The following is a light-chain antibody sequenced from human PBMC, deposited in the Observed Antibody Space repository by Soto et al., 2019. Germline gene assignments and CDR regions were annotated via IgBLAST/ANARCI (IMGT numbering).Light chain of an antibody. CDR2: DAS. V-gene: IGKV1-5*01. J-gene: IGKJ2*01. CDR1: QSISSW. CDR3: QQYNSYPYT. Sequence: DLQMTQSPSTLSASVGDRVTITCRASQSISSWLAWYQQKPGKPPKLLIFDASILQSVVPSGFSGSGSGTEFTLTISSLQPDDFATYYCQQYNSYPYTFGQGTKLEIK.